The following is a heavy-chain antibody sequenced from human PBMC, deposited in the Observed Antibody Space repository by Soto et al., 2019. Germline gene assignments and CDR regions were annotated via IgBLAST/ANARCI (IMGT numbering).Heavy chain of an antibody. D-gene: IGHD6-6*01. CDR1: GGSITSVDHY. CDR2: IYYSGST. J-gene: IGHJ5*02. V-gene: IGHV4-30-4*01. Sequence: SETLSLTCSVSGGSITSVDHYWSWIRQPPGKGLEWIGYIYYSGSTYYNPSLKSRVTISIDTSRNQFSLKLRSVTAADTAVYYCARSPYSSSSLDWFDPWGQGMLVTVSS. CDR3: ARSPYSSSSLDWFDP.